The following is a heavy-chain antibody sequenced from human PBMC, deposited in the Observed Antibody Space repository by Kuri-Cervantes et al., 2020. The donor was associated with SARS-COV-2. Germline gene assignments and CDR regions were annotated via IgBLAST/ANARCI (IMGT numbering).Heavy chain of an antibody. CDR3: ARHVRPEITIFGVVITADYFDY. Sequence: GSLRLSCTVSGGSISSSSYYWGWIRQPPGKGLEWIGSNYYSGSTYYNPSLKSRVTISVDTSKNQFSLKLSSVTAADTAVYYCARHVRPEITIFGVVITADYFDYWGQGTLVTVSS. CDR1: GGSISSSSYY. J-gene: IGHJ4*02. V-gene: IGHV4-39*01. CDR2: NYYSGST. D-gene: IGHD3-3*01.